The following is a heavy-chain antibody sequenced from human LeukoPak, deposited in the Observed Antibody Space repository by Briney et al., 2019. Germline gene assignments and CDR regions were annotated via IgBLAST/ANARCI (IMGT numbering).Heavy chain of an antibody. CDR3: ARGLKDDFWSGYFRFDS. V-gene: IGHV1-18*01. CDR2: ISGYNGHT. J-gene: IGHJ4*02. D-gene: IGHD3-3*01. CDR1: GYTFTSHA. Sequence: ASVKVSCKASGYTFTSHAMNWVRQAPGQGLEWMGWISGYNGHTNYAQKLQGRVTMTADTSTSTLYMELRSLRSDDTAVYYCARGLKDDFWSGYFRFDSWGQGTLVTVSS.